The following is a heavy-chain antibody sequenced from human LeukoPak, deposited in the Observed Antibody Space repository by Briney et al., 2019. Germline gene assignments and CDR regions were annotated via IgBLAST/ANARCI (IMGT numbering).Heavy chain of an antibody. CDR1: GGSFSGYY. V-gene: IGHV4-34*01. CDR3: ASRYYYDSSAYLRSGAFDI. J-gene: IGHJ3*02. Sequence: SETLSLTCAVYGGSFSGYYWSWIRQPPGKGLEWIGEINHSGSTNYNPSLKSRVTISVDTSKNQFSLKLSSVTAADTAVYYCASRYYYDSSAYLRSGAFDIWGQGTMVTVSS. D-gene: IGHD3-22*01. CDR2: INHSGST.